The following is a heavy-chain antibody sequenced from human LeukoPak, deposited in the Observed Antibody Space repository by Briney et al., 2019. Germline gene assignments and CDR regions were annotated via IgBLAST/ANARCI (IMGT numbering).Heavy chain of an antibody. V-gene: IGHV3-7*03. Sequence: PGGSLRLSCAASGFTFITYWMTWVRQAPGKGLEWVANIKQDGSEKYYVDSVRGRFTISRDNAKNSLYLQMKSLRAEDTAVYYCARNMNYGDSIDYWGQGTLVTVSS. CDR2: IKQDGSEK. CDR3: ARNMNYGDSIDY. CDR1: GFTFITYW. D-gene: IGHD4-17*01. J-gene: IGHJ4*02.